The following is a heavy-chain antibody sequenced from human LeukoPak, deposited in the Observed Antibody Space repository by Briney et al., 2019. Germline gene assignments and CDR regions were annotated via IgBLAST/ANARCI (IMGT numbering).Heavy chain of an antibody. CDR3: AKEGAAPGPDFDY. Sequence: SETLSLTCTVSGASIRNYYWSWIRQPAGKGLEWIGRIVPSGSTNYNPSLKSRVTMSVDTSRNQFSLKLNSVTAADTAVYYCAKEGAAPGPDFDYWGQGTLVIVSS. J-gene: IGHJ4*02. D-gene: IGHD6-13*01. CDR2: IVPSGST. V-gene: IGHV4-4*07. CDR1: GASIRNYY.